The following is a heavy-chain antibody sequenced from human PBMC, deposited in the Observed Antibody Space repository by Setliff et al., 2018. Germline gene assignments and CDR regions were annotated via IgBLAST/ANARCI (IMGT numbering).Heavy chain of an antibody. J-gene: IGHJ4*02. Sequence: GGSLRLSCAASGFTFSSSSMTWVRQAPGEGLEWVSAINSGGSSTYYADSVKGRFTISRDNSKNTLYLQMNSLRAEDTAVYYCAKVDYGGNSDYWGQGTLVTVSS. V-gene: IGHV3-23*01. CDR3: AKVDYGGNSDY. CDR2: INSGGSST. CDR1: GFTFSSSS. D-gene: IGHD4-17*01.